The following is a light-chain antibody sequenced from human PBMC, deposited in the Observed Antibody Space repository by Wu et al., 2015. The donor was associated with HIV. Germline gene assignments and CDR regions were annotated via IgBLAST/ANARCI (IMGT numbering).Light chain of an antibody. Sequence: EILLTQSPGTLSLSPGERATLSCRASQSVSSTYLAWYQQKPGQTPRLLMYGASNRATGIPDRFSGSGSGANFTLTISRLEPEDFAVYYCQQYGTSPLTFGQGTRLEIK. J-gene: IGKJ5*01. CDR3: QQYGTSPLT. CDR2: GAS. CDR1: QSVSSTY. V-gene: IGKV3-20*01.